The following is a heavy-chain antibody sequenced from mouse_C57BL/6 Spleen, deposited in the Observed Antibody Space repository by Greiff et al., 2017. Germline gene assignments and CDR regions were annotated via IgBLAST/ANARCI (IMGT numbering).Heavy chain of an antibody. CDR3: AGSSYVGYWYFDV. CDR2: ISYSGST. CDR1: GYSITSDY. Sequence: EVKLMESGPGLAKPSQTLSLTCSVTGYSITSDYWNWIRKFPGNKLEYMGYISYSGSTYYNPSLKSRISITRDTSKNQYYLQLNSVTTEDTATYYCAGSSYVGYWYFDVWGTGTTVTVSS. V-gene: IGHV3-8*01. D-gene: IGHD1-1*01. J-gene: IGHJ1*03.